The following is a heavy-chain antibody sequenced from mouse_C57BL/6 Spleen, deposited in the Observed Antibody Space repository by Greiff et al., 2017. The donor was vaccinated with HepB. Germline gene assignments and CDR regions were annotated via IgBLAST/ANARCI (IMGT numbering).Heavy chain of an antibody. CDR2: ISSGSSTI. CDR3: ARQAYGRSDWYFDV. D-gene: IGHD1-1*01. CDR1: GFTFSDYG. V-gene: IGHV5-17*01. Sequence: EVQGVESGGGLVKPGGSLKLSCAASGFTFSDYGMHWVRQAPEKGLEWVAYISSGSSTIYYADTVKGRFTISKDNAKNTLFLQMTSLRSEDTAMYYCARQAYGRSDWYFDVWGTGTTVTVSS. J-gene: IGHJ1*03.